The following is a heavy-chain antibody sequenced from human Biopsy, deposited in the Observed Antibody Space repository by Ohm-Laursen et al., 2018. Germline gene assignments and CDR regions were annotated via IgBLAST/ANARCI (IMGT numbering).Heavy chain of an antibody. CDR2: IYSSGST. D-gene: IGHD2/OR15-2a*01. CDR3: ARGSNGFGGLYFPR. V-gene: IGHV4-4*07. CDR1: GVSLSSYY. J-gene: IGHJ4*02. Sequence: SETLSLTCTVSGVSLSSYYWSWIRQPAGKGLEWIGRIYSSGSTNYNPSLKSRVTLSMDTSKRQFSLKLSFVTAADTAVYYCARGSNGFGGLYFPRWGQGTLLTVSS.